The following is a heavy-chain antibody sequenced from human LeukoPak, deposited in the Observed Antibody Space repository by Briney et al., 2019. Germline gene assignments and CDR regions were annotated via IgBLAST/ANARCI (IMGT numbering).Heavy chain of an antibody. J-gene: IGHJ4*02. CDR2: INPYSGGT. Sequence: GASVKVSCKASGYSFAGCYMHWVRQAPGQGLEWVGWINPYSGGTNYAQKFQGRVTMTRDTSISTAYTELSRLRSDDTAVYYCVRDRTKYCSSTSCPLDYWGQGTLVTVSS. V-gene: IGHV1-2*02. D-gene: IGHD2-2*01. CDR3: VRDRTKYCSSTSCPLDY. CDR1: GYSFAGCY.